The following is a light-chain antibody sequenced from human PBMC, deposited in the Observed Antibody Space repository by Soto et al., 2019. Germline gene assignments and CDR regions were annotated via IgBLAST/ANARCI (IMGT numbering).Light chain of an antibody. J-gene: IGLJ3*02. CDR3: SSYTTSRTWV. CDR1: SSDVGNYNY. Sequence: QSALTQPASVSGSPGQSITISCTGTSSDVGNYNYVSWYQHHPGKAPKLMIYEVSYRPSGVSVRFSDSKSGNTASLTISGLQAEDEANYYCSSYTTSRTWVFGGGTKLTVL. V-gene: IGLV2-14*01. CDR2: EVS.